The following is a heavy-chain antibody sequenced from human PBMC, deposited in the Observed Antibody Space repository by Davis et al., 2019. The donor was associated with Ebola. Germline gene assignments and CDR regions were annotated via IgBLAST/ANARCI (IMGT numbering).Heavy chain of an antibody. CDR3: ARDQIVATVPHYGMDV. D-gene: IGHD5-12*01. Sequence: GESLKISCAASGFTFSSYSMNWVRQAPGKGLEWVSSISSSSSYIYYADSVKGRFTISRDNAKNSLYLQMNSLRAEDTAVYYCARDQIVATVPHYGMDVWGQGTTVTVSS. CDR1: GFTFSSYS. V-gene: IGHV3-21*01. CDR2: ISSSSSYI. J-gene: IGHJ6*02.